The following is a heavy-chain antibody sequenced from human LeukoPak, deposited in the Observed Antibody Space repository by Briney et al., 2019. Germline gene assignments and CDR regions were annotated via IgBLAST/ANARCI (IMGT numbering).Heavy chain of an antibody. CDR1: GYTFTSYD. Sequence: ASVKVSCKASGYTFTSYDINWVRQATGQGLEWMGWMNPNSGNTGYARKFQGRVTMTRNTSISTAYMELSSLRSEDTAVYYCARAKRRITMIVVVITGYYFDYWGQGTLVTVSS. V-gene: IGHV1-8*01. CDR2: MNPNSGNT. J-gene: IGHJ4*02. D-gene: IGHD3-22*01. CDR3: ARAKRRITMIVVVITGYYFDY.